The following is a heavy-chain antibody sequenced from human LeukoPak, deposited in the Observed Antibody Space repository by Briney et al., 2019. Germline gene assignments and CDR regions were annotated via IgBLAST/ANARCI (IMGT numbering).Heavy chain of an antibody. CDR3: ARGLNAFGYSSPSY. CDR1: GFTFDDYG. Sequence: SGGSLRLSCAASGFTFDDYGMSWVRQAPGKGLEWVSGINWNGGSTGYADSAKGRFTISRDNAKNSLYLQMNSLRAEDTALYYCARGLNAFGYSSPSYWGQGTLVTVSS. V-gene: IGHV3-20*04. D-gene: IGHD6-19*01. CDR2: INWNGGST. J-gene: IGHJ4*02.